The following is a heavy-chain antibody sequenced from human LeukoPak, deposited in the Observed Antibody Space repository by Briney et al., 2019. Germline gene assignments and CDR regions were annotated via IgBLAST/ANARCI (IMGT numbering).Heavy chain of an antibody. V-gene: IGHV3-20*04. CDR2: ISWNGGST. CDR3: ARYRRGLGYMDV. J-gene: IGHJ6*03. CDR1: GFTFDDYG. Sequence: GGSLRLSCAASGFTFDDYGMSWVRQAPGKGLEWVSGISWNGGSTGYADSVKGRFTISRDNAKNSLHLQMNSLRAEDTALYYCARYRRGLGYMDVWGKGTTVTVSS. D-gene: IGHD3-10*01.